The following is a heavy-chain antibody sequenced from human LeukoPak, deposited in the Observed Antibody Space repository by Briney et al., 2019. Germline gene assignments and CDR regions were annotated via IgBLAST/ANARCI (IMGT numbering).Heavy chain of an antibody. CDR2: MYYSGST. V-gene: IGHV4-30-4*01. CDR3: ARPYYYDSRIDP. Sequence: SETLSLTCTVSGGSISSGDYYWSWIRQPPGKGLEWIAYMYYSGSTYYNPSLKSRVTMSADTSKNQLSLKLSSVTAADTAVYYRARPYYYDSRIDPWGQGILVTVSS. J-gene: IGHJ5*02. CDR1: GGSISSGDYY. D-gene: IGHD3-22*01.